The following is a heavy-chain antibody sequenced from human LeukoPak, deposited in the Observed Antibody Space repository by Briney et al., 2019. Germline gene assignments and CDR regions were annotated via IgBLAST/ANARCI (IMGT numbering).Heavy chain of an antibody. Sequence: PGGSLRLSCAASGFTFSSYWMNWVRQAPGKGLEWVAYIKQDGSEKYYVDSVKGRFTISRDNSKNTLFLQMNSLRAEDTAVYFCAKATYSYGTFDYWGQGTLVTVSS. V-gene: IGHV3-7*05. J-gene: IGHJ4*02. CDR1: GFTFSSYW. CDR3: AKATYSYGTFDY. D-gene: IGHD5-18*01. CDR2: IKQDGSEK.